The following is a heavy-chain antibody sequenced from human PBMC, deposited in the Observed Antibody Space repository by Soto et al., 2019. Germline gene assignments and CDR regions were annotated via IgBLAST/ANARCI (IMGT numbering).Heavy chain of an antibody. V-gene: IGHV3-23*01. D-gene: IGHD3-16*01. CDR3: AKDGGRWRFDY. CDR1: GFSFSNYG. J-gene: IGHJ4*02. Sequence: EVQLLESGGGLVQPGGSLRLSCAASGFSFSNYGMSWVRQAPGKGLEWISTVFNTGDNTYYADSVKGRFTISRDNSKDTLDLQMNSVRAEDTAIYYWAKDGGRWRFDYWGQGTLVTVSS. CDR2: VFNTGDNT.